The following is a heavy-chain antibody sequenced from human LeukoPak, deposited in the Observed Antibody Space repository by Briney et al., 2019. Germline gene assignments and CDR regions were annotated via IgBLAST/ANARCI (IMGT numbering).Heavy chain of an antibody. CDR3: AKGSPPRIAVAGTYADY. CDR1: GFTFDDYA. Sequence: GGSLRLSCAASGFTFDDYAMHWVRHAPGKGLEWVSGISWNSGSIGYADSVKGRFTISRDNAKNSLYLQMNSLRAEDTALYYCAKGSPPRIAVAGTYADYWGQGTLVTVSS. J-gene: IGHJ4*02. D-gene: IGHD6-19*01. CDR2: ISWNSGSI. V-gene: IGHV3-9*01.